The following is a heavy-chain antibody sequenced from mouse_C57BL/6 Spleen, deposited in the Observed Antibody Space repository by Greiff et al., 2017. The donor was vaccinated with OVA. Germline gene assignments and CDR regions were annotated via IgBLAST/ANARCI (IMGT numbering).Heavy chain of an antibody. CDR3: ARGAYPQYFDV. J-gene: IGHJ1*03. CDR1: GYTFTDYY. V-gene: IGHV1-19*01. Sequence: EVQLQQSGPVLVKPGASVKMSCKASGYTFTDYYMNWVKQSHGKSLEWIGVINPYNGGTSYNQKFKGKATLTVDKSSSTAYMELNSLTSEDSAVYYCARGAYPQYFDVWGTGTTVTVSS. CDR2: INPYNGGT. D-gene: IGHD6-5*01.